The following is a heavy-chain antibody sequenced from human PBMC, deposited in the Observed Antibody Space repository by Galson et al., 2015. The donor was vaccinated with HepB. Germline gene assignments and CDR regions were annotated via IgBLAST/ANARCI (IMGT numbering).Heavy chain of an antibody. CDR1: GFTFSSYA. CDR2: ISGSGGST. Sequence: SLRLSCAASGFTFSSYAMSWVRQAPGKGLEWVSAISGSGGSTYYADSVKGRFTISRDNSKNTLYLQMNSLRAEDAAVYYCAKSARNYYYYYMDVWGKGTTVTVSS. CDR3: AKSARNYYYYYMDV. V-gene: IGHV3-23*01. J-gene: IGHJ6*03.